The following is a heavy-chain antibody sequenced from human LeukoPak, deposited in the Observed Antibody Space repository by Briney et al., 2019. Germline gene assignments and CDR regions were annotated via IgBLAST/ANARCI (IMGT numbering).Heavy chain of an antibody. CDR2: IDPSDSYT. CDR1: GYSFTSYW. D-gene: IGHD3-9*01. Sequence: GESLKISCKGSGYSFTSYWISWVRQLPGKGLEWMGRIDPSDSYTNYSPYFQGHVTISADKSISTAYLQWSSLKASDTAMYYCASSSDILTGYYIGPVDYWGQGTLVTVSS. V-gene: IGHV5-10-1*01. J-gene: IGHJ4*02. CDR3: ASSSDILTGYYIGPVDY.